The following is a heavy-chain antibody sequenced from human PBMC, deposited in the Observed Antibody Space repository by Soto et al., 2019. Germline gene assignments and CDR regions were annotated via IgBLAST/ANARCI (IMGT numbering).Heavy chain of an antibody. CDR2: ISAYNGNT. D-gene: IGHD6-25*01. Sequence: VKVSCKASGYTFTSYAIHWGRQAPGQGLEWMGWISAYNGNTNYAQKLQGKVTMTTDTSTSTAYMELRSLRSDDTAVYYFARDLEGSYSSGWYRYFDLWGRGTLVTVSS. CDR1: GYTFTSYA. CDR3: ARDLEGSYSSGWYRYFDL. J-gene: IGHJ2*01. V-gene: IGHV1-18*01.